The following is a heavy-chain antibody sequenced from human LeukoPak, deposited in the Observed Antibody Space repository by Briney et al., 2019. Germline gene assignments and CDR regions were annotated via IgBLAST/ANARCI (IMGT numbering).Heavy chain of an antibody. J-gene: IGHJ4*02. D-gene: IGHD3-22*01. CDR1: GFIFNNYG. CDR3: AKGSSGYFFDL. Sequence: GGSLRLSCAASGFIFNNYGLVWVRQAPGKGLEWVSAISNDGGGTTYADFVKGRFTISRDNSKNTLFLQMDSLRAEDTALYYCAKGSSGYFFDLWGQGTLVTVSS. V-gene: IGHV3-23*01. CDR2: ISNDGGGT.